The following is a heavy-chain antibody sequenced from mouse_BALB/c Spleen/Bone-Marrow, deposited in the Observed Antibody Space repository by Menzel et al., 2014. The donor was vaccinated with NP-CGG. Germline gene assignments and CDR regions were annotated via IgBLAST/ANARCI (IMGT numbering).Heavy chain of an antibody. D-gene: IGHD3-2*01. J-gene: IGHJ2*01. CDR1: GYAFTNYL. Sequence: VMLVESGAELVRPGTSVEVSCKASGYAFTNYLIEWVKQRPVQGLEWIGVINPGSGGANYNAKFKGKATLTADKSSSSAYMQLSSLTSDDSAVYFCAREWTARAVDYWGQGTTLTVSS. V-gene: IGHV1-54*01. CDR2: INPGSGGA. CDR3: AREWTARAVDY.